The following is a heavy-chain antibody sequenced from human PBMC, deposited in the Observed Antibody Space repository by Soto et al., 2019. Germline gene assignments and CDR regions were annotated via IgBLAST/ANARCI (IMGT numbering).Heavy chain of an antibody. V-gene: IGHV3-30-3*01. CDR2: ISYDGSNK. Sequence: QVQLVESGGGVVQPGRSLRLSCAASGFTFSSYAMHWVRQAPGKGLEWVAVISYDGSNKYYADSVKGRFTISRDNSKNTLYLQMNSLRAEDTAVYYCARVPSSSSLGYGMDVW. D-gene: IGHD6-6*01. CDR1: GFTFSSYA. CDR3: ARVPSSSSLGYGMDV. J-gene: IGHJ6*01.